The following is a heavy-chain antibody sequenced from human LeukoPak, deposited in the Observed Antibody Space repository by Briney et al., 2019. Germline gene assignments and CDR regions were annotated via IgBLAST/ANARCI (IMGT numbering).Heavy chain of an antibody. D-gene: IGHD6-13*01. CDR1: GGSISSSSYY. Sequence: SETLSLTCTVSGGSISSSSYYWGWIRQPPGKGLEWIGSIYYSGSTNYNPSLKSRVTISIDTSKNQFSLKLSSVTAADTAVYYCARAEGRLGTFHYWGQGTLVTVSS. CDR3: ARAEGRLGTFHY. CDR2: IYYSGST. J-gene: IGHJ4*02. V-gene: IGHV4-39*07.